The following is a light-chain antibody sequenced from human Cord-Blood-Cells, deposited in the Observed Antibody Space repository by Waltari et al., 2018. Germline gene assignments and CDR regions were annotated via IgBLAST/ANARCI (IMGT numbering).Light chain of an antibody. CDR1: QSVSSY. CDR2: DAS. CDR3: QQRSNWPPMYT. V-gene: IGKV3-11*01. J-gene: IGKJ2*01. Sequence: QSPATLSLSPGERATLSCRASQSVSSYLAWYQQKPGQAPRLLIYDASNRATGIPARFSGSGSGTDFTLTISSLEPEDFAVYYCQQRSNWPPMYTFGQGTKLEIK.